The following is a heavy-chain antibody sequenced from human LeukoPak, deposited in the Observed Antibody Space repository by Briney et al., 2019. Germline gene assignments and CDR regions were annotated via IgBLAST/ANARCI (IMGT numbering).Heavy chain of an antibody. J-gene: IGHJ6*02. CDR3: ARGWGTTVNLYYYYYGMDV. Sequence: SQTLSLTCAISGDSVSSNSAAWNWIRQSPSRGLEWLGRTYYRSKWYNDYAVSVKSRITINPDTSKNQFSLQLNSVTPEDTAVYYCARGWGTTVNLYYYYYGMDVWGQGTTVTVSS. CDR2: TYYRSKWYN. CDR1: GDSVSSNSAA. V-gene: IGHV6-1*01. D-gene: IGHD4-17*01.